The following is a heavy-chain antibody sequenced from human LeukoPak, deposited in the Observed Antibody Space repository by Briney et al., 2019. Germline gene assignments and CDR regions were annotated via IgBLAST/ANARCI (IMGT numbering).Heavy chain of an antibody. D-gene: IGHD2-2*01. CDR1: GGSISSYY. Sequence: SETLSLTCTVSGGSISSYYWGWIRQPAGKGLEWIGRIYTSGSTNYNPSLKSRVTMSVDTSKNQFSLKLSSVTAADTAVYYCARDGPTSIVVVPAAHNWFDPWGQGTLVTVSS. V-gene: IGHV4-4*07. CDR3: ARDGPTSIVVVPAAHNWFDP. CDR2: IYTSGST. J-gene: IGHJ5*02.